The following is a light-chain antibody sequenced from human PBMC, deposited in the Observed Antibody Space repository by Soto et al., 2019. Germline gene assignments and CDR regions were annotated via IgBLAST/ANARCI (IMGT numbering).Light chain of an antibody. Sequence: DIQMTQSPSSLSASVGDRVTITCRASRSISNYLNWYQQKPGKAPKLLIYAASSLQGDVPSRFSGSGSGTDFTLTISSLQPDDFATYYCQQSYSTPLTFGPGTKVDIK. CDR2: AAS. V-gene: IGKV1-39*01. J-gene: IGKJ3*01. CDR1: RSISNY. CDR3: QQSYSTPLT.